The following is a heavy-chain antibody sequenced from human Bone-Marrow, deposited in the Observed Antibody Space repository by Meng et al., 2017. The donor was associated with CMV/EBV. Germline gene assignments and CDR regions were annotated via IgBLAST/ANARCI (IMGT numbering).Heavy chain of an antibody. CDR2: IRSKAYGGTT. D-gene: IGHD3-22*01. CDR1: GFTFSSYA. Sequence: GGALRLSCAASGFTFSSYAMSWVRQAPGKGLEWVGFIRSKAYGGTTEYAASVKGRFTISRDDSKSIAYLQMNSLKTEDTAVYYCTRNGYYWGAFDYRGQGTLVTVSS. V-gene: IGHV3-49*04. CDR3: TRNGYYWGAFDY. J-gene: IGHJ4*02.